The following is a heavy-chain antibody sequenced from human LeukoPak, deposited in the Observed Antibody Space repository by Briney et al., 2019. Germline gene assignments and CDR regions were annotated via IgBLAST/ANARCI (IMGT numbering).Heavy chain of an antibody. J-gene: IGHJ4*02. CDR3: ARGLNDSWTGENY. Sequence: SETLSLTCTVSGGSISSSSYYWGWIRQPPGKGLEGVGSIHCCGSTYHNPSLKSRVTIPVDTSKSQFSLKVRYVTAADTAVYYCARGLNDSWTGENYWGQGTLVTVSS. CDR1: GGSISSSSYY. D-gene: IGHD3-10*01. CDR2: IHCCGST. V-gene: IGHV4-39*07.